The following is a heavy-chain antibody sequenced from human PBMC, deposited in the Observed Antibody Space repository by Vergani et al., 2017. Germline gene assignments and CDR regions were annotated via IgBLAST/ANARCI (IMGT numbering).Heavy chain of an antibody. Sequence: QVQLVQSGAEVKKPGASVKVSCKASGYTFTSYYMHWVRQAPGQGLEWMGIINPSGGSTSYAQKFQGRVTMTRDTSTSTVYMELSSLRSEDTAVYYCARGSPRIAAAGTGYYYYYMDVWGKGTTVTVSS. CDR3: ARGSPRIAAAGTGYYYYYMDV. D-gene: IGHD6-13*01. J-gene: IGHJ6*03. CDR1: GYTFTSYY. CDR2: INPSGGST. V-gene: IGHV1-46*01.